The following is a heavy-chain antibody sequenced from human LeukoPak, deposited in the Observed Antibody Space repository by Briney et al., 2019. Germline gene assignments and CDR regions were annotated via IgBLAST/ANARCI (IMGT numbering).Heavy chain of an antibody. D-gene: IGHD6-19*01. CDR1: GFTFSIYN. CDR2: LSYDGRNE. Sequence: PGGSLRLSCAASGFTFSIYNIHWVRQAPDKRLEWVAVLSYDGRNEFYADSVKGRFTISRDSPKKTVYLQMNRLRTEDTAVYYCAREETSGWYGYWGQGTLVTVSS. CDR3: AREETSGWYGY. V-gene: IGHV3-30*03. J-gene: IGHJ4*02.